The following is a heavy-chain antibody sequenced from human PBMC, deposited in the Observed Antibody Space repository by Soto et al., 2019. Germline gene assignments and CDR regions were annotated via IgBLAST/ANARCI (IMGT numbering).Heavy chain of an antibody. CDR3: GKVLIGATRHTGVDS. CDR1: GGSISSSTYY. J-gene: IGHJ4*02. V-gene: IGHV4-39*01. CDR2: MYYSGSA. D-gene: IGHD2-15*01. Sequence: QLQLQESGPGLLKPSETLSLTCTVSGGSISSSTYYWGWIRQPPGKGLECIGYMYYSGSAYYNPALKSRVTMSVDTSKNQFSLKLSSVTAADTAIYYCGKVLIGATRHTGVDSWGQGTLVTVSS.